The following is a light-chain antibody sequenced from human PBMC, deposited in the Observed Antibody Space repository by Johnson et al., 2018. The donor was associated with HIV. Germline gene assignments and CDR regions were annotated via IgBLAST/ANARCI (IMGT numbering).Light chain of an antibody. V-gene: IGLV1-51*01. CDR1: NSNIGSNY. CDR3: GTWDSSLSANV. J-gene: IGLJ1*01. Sequence: QSVLTQPPSVSAAPGQKVTISCSGSNSNIGSNYVSWYQQLPGTAPKLLIYDNIKRPSGIPDRFSGSKSGTSATLGIAGLQTGDEADYYCGTWDSSLSANVFGTGTKVTVL. CDR2: DNI.